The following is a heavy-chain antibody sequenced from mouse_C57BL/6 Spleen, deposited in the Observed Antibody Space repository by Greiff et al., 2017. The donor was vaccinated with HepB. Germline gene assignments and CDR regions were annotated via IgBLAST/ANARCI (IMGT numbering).Heavy chain of an antibody. CDR2: IYPGDGDT. Sequence: VQLQQSGPELVKPGASVKISCKASGYAFSSSWMNWVKQRPGKGLEWIGRIYPGDGDTNYNGKFKGKATLTADKSSSTAYMQLSSLTSEDSAVYFCARSFDYYGSSFTYYYAMDYWGQGTSVTVSS. J-gene: IGHJ4*01. CDR1: GYAFSSSW. D-gene: IGHD1-1*01. CDR3: ARSFDYYGSSFTYYYAMDY. V-gene: IGHV1-82*01.